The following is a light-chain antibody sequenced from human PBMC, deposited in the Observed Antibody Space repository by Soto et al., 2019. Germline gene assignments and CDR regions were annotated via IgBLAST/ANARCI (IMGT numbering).Light chain of an antibody. J-gene: IGKJ1*01. V-gene: IGKV3-11*01. CDR3: QQRSNWPPT. Sequence: EIVLTQSPATLSLSPGERATLSCRASQSVSSYLAWYQQKPGQAPRLLIYDASNRATGIPARFSGSGSGTAFPLPISSLEPEDFAVYYCQQRSNWPPTFGQGTKVEIK. CDR1: QSVSSY. CDR2: DAS.